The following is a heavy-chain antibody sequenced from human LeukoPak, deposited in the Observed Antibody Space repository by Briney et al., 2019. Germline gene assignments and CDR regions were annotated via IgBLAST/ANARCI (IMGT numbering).Heavy chain of an antibody. CDR3: ARAYTEPVFDY. CDR1: GFTFSSSA. Sequence: PGGSLRLSCAASGFTFSSSAVTWVRQAPGKGLEWVSTISGGGDSTYYADSVKGRFTISRDNAKNSLYLQMNSLRAEDTAVYYCARAYTEPVFDYWGQGTPVTVSS. J-gene: IGHJ4*02. D-gene: IGHD3-16*01. V-gene: IGHV3-23*01. CDR2: ISGGGDST.